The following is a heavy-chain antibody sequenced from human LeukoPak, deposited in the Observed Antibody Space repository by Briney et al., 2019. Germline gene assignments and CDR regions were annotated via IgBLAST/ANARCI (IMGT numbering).Heavy chain of an antibody. CDR3: ATAAGDYGTLDY. D-gene: IGHD4-17*01. J-gene: IGHJ4*02. V-gene: IGHV4-59*12. CDR1: GGSISSYY. CDR2: IYYSGST. Sequence: SETLSLTCTVSGGSISSYYWSWTRQPPGKGLEGSGYIYYSGSTNYNPSLKSRVTISVDTSKNQFSLKLSSATAAATAVYYCATAAGDYGTLDYWGQGTLVTVSS.